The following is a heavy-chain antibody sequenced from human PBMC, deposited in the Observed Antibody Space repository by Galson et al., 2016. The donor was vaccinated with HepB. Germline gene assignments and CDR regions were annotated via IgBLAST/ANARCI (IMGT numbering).Heavy chain of an antibody. V-gene: IGHV3-23*01. Sequence: SLRLSCAASGFSLSGCAMSWARQTPGKGLEWVSAISEYSERIYYADSVKGRFTVSRENFQNTLFLQLDSLRPEDTGMYDCGRQRPPGRQIYNLWGQGTLVTVSS. J-gene: IGHJ5*02. CDR3: GRQRPPGRQIYNL. D-gene: IGHD3-10*01. CDR2: ISEYSERI. CDR1: GFSLSGCA.